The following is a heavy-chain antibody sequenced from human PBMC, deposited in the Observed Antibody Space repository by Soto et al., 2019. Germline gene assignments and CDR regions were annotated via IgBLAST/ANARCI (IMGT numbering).Heavy chain of an antibody. Sequence: GASVKVSCKSSGYTFTDFYIHWVRQAPGQGLEWVGWINPKNGGINYAQKFQGRVTMTRDMSVNTSYMDLNRLNFDDSAIYYCVRGQSVLYLDLWGRGTQVTVSS. CDR1: GYTFTDFY. J-gene: IGHJ1*01. D-gene: IGHD1-20*01. CDR2: INPKNGGI. CDR3: VRGQSVLYLDL. V-gene: IGHV1-2*02.